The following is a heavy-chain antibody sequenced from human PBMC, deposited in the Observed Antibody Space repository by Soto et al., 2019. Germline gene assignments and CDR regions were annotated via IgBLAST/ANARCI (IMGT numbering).Heavy chain of an antibody. CDR2: AWFDGSIE. CDR1: GFTFSIYG. V-gene: IGHV3-33*01. CDR3: TRDNHLGYCSGGSCYGLHS. Sequence: QVQLVESGGGVVQPGRSLRLSCAASGFTFSIYGMHWVRQAPGKGLEWVAIAWFDGSIEYYADSVKGRFTISRDNSKNTLYLQINSLRAEDTAVYYCTRDNHLGYCSGGSCYGLHSWGQGTLVTVSS. D-gene: IGHD2-15*01. J-gene: IGHJ4*02.